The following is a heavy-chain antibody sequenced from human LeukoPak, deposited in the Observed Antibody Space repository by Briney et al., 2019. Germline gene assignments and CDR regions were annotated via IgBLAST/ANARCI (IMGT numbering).Heavy chain of an antibody. Sequence: PSETLSLTCTVSGGSVSSGSYYWSWIRQPPGKGLEWIGYIYYSGSTNYNPSLKSRVTISVDTSKNQFSLKLSSVTAADTAVYYCARLGCSSTSCDGFNPWGQGTLVTVSS. J-gene: IGHJ5*02. CDR3: ARLGCSSTSCDGFNP. V-gene: IGHV4-61*01. CDR2: IYYSGST. CDR1: GGSVSSGSYY. D-gene: IGHD2-2*01.